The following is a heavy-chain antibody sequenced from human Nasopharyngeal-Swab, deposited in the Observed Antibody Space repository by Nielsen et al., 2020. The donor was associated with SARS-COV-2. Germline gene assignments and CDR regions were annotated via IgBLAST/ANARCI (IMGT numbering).Heavy chain of an antibody. CDR1: GGSIMSSSYY. CDR3: ARQTGMDV. V-gene: IGHV4-39*01. J-gene: IGHJ6*02. Sequence: SQTLSLTCAVSGGSIMSSSYYCGWIRQPPGKGLEWIGVIYYTGSAHYSPSLKSRVTISVDTSRNQFFLRVASVTAEDTAVYYCARQTGMDVWGQGTSVTVSS. CDR2: IYYTGSA.